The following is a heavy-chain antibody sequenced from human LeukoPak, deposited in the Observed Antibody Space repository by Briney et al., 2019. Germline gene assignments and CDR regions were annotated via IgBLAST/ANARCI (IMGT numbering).Heavy chain of an antibody. CDR3: ARRDGYKFYFDY. CDR1: GFTVSSNY. Sequence: GGSLRLPCTASGFTVSSNYMSWVRQAPGKGLEWVSFIYSGGNTYYADSVKGRFTISRDNTKNTLYLQMNSLRAEDTAVYFCARRDGYKFYFDYWGQGTLVTVSS. CDR2: IYSGGNT. D-gene: IGHD5-24*01. J-gene: IGHJ4*02. V-gene: IGHV3-53*01.